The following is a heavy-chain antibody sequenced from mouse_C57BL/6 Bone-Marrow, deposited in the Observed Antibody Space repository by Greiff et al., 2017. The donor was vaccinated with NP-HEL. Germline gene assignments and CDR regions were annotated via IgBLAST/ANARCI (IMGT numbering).Heavy chain of an antibody. V-gene: IGHV1-52*01. CDR1: GYTFTSYW. CDR3: ARSLWLRYYFDY. D-gene: IGHD2-2*01. CDR2: IDPYDSET. J-gene: IGHJ2*01. Sequence: QVQLQQPGAELVRPGSSVKLSCKASGYTFTSYWMHWVKQRPIQGLEWIGNIDPYDSETHYNQKFKDKATLTVDKSSSTAYMQLRSLKSEDSAVYYCARSLWLRYYFDYWGQGTTLTVSS.